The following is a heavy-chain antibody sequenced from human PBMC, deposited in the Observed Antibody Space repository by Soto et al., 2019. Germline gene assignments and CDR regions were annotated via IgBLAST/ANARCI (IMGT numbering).Heavy chain of an antibody. Sequence: QVQLVQSGAEVKKPGASVKVSCKASGYTFRRYFMHWVRQAPGQGLEWMGIINPSSGSTNYAQKFQGRVXXTXDXXTSTVYMELSSLRSEDTAVYYCTRGEGQLANGLDYWGQGTLVTVSS. CDR1: GYTFRRYF. J-gene: IGHJ4*02. CDR3: TRGEGQLANGLDY. D-gene: IGHD6-13*01. CDR2: INPSSGST. V-gene: IGHV1-46*03.